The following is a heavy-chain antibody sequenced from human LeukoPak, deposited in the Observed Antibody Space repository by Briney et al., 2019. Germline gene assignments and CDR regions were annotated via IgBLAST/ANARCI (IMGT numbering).Heavy chain of an antibody. V-gene: IGHV3-23*01. CDR3: AKDWIQLDY. J-gene: IGHJ4*02. Sequence: GGSLRLSCAASGLTFSSFAMSWVRQAPGKGLEWVSAISGSGGSTYYEDSVKGRFTISRDNSRNTLYLQMNSLRAEDTAVYYRAKDWIQLDYWGQGTLVTVSS. CDR1: GLTFSSFA. CDR2: ISGSGGST. D-gene: IGHD5-18*01.